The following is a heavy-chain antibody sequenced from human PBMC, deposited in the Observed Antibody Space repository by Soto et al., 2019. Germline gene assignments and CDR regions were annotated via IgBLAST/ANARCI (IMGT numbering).Heavy chain of an antibody. CDR2: INSDGSST. D-gene: IGHD5-18*01. V-gene: IGHV3-74*01. CDR1: GFTFTSYW. CDR3: TRSITRYSYDDT. Sequence: GGSLRFSCAASGFTFTSYWMHWVRQAPGKGLVWLSRINSDGSSTVYVDSVKGRFTISRDNAKNTLYLQMNSLRAEDTAVYYCTRSITRYSYDDTWGQGTLVTVSS. J-gene: IGHJ5*02.